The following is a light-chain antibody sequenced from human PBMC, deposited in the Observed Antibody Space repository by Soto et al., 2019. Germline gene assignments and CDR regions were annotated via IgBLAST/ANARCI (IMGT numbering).Light chain of an antibody. V-gene: IGKV3-20*01. Sequence: EIVLTQSPGTLSLSPGERATLSCRASQSVISTSLAWYQQKPGQAPRLLIYGASSRATGIPGRFSGSGSGTDFTLTISRLEPEDFAVYFCQQYGSSPWTFGQGTKVDIK. CDR2: GAS. CDR1: QSVISTS. CDR3: QQYGSSPWT. J-gene: IGKJ1*01.